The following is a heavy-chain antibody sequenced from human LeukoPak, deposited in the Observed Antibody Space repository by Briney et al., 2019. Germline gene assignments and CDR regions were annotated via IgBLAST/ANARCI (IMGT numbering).Heavy chain of an antibody. CDR3: ARSFSPNYYDLLDY. CDR2: IYYSGST. V-gene: IGHV4-59*01. D-gene: IGHD3-22*01. Sequence: SETLSLTCTVSGGSISTYYWSRIRQPPGKGLEWIGYIYYSGSTNYNPSLKSRVTISLDTSKNQFSLKLNSVTAADTAMYYCARSFSPNYYDLLDYWGQGTLVTVSS. J-gene: IGHJ4*02. CDR1: GGSISTYY.